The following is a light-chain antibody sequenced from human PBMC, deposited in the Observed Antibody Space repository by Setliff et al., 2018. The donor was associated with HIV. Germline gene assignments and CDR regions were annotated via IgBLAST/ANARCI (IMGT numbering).Light chain of an antibody. J-gene: IGLJ1*01. CDR3: AAWDDSLSVFV. V-gene: IGLV1-44*01. CDR1: SSNIGSNT. Sequence: SALTQPPPASGTPGQRVTISCSGSSSNIGSNTVNWYQQVPGTAPKLLIYKNNQRPSGVPDRFSGSKSGTSASLAISGLQSEDEADYYCAAWDDSLSVFVFGTGTKVTVL. CDR2: KNN.